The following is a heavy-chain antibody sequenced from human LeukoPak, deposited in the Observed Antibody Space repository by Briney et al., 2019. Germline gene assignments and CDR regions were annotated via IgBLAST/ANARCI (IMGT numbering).Heavy chain of an antibody. J-gene: IGHJ3*02. CDR1: GFTFTDWY. V-gene: IGHV3-11*06. D-gene: IGHD3-10*01. CDR3: ARVRGQLWFADGFDI. Sequence: GGSLRLSCAASGFTFTDWYMSWIRQAPGKGLQWLSYISSSSSDTSYADSVRGRFTISRDNAKNTLYLQMNSLRAEDTAVYYCARVRGQLWFADGFDIWGQGTMATVSS. CDR2: ISSSSSDT.